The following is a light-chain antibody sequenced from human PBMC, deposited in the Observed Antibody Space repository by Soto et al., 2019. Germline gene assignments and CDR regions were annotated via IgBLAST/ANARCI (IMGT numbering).Light chain of an antibody. CDR3: QEYSKWPLFT. V-gene: IGKV3-15*01. CDR2: AAS. J-gene: IGKJ3*01. CDR1: QSVGSN. Sequence: EIVVTQSPCILSVSPGDRATISCRASQSVGSNLAWYQQKPGKAPTLLIYAASTRATGLPARFSGSGSGTDFTLTIISLQSDDVAVYYCQEYSKWPLFTFGPGTRVDIK.